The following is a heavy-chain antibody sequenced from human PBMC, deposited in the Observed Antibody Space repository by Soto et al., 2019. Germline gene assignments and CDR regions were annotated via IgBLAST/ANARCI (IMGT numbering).Heavy chain of an antibody. CDR3: ARRGTPLAY. V-gene: IGHV1-18*01. CDR1: GYTFTNFG. D-gene: IGHD2-15*01. Sequence: ASVKVSCKASGYTFTNFGISWVRQAPGQGLEWMGWISAYNGNTNYAQKFQGRVTMTTDTSTSTAYMEVRSLRFDDTAVYCCARRGTPLAYWGQGTLVTVSS. J-gene: IGHJ4*02. CDR2: ISAYNGNT.